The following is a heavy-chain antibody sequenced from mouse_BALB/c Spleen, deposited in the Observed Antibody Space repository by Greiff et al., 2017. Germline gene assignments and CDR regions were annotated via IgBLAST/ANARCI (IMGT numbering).Heavy chain of an antibody. CDR1: GYSFTSYW. V-gene: IGHV1-5*01. D-gene: IGHD2-4*01. Sequence: EVKLQESGTVLARPGASVKMSCKASGYSFTSYWMHWVKQRPGQGLEWIGAIYPGNSDTSYNQKFKGKAKLTAVTSASTAYMELSSLTNEDSAVYYCTRGYYDYDGGFYAMDYWGQGTSVTVSS. CDR3: TRGYYDYDGGFYAMDY. J-gene: IGHJ4*01. CDR2: IYPGNSDT.